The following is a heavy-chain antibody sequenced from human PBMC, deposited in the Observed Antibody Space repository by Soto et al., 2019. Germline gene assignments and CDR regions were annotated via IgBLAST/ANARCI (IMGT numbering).Heavy chain of an antibody. CDR2: IYAGGGTT. CDR1: GFIFSNYA. V-gene: IGHV3-23*01. D-gene: IGHD3-10*01. Sequence: GVLRLSCAASGFIFSNYAMFWVRQAPGKGLDWVSTIYAGGGTTHYAESVKGRFTISRDNSNNRLYLQLNNLRAEDTAVYFCAKDLIRGDGYVDFDYWGQGTLVTVSP. J-gene: IGHJ4*02. CDR3: AKDLIRGDGYVDFDY.